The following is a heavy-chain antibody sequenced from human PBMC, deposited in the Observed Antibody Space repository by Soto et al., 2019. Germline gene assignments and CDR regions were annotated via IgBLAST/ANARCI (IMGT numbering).Heavy chain of an antibody. CDR3: ATTPQFQWELLDYYFDY. V-gene: IGHV1-24*01. Sequence: ASVKVSCKASGYTFTSYGISWVRQAPGKGLEWMGGFDPEDGETIYAQKFQGRVTMTEDTSTDTAYMELSSLRSEDTAVYYCATTPQFQWELLDYYFDYWGQGTLVTVSS. CDR1: GYTFTSYG. CDR2: FDPEDGET. D-gene: IGHD1-26*01. J-gene: IGHJ4*02.